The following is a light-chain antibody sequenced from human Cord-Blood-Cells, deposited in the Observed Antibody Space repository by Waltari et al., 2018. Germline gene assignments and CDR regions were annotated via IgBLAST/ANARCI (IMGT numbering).Light chain of an antibody. J-gene: IGLJ2*01. CDR1: SSDVGSYNL. Sequence: QSALTQPASVSGSPGQSITISCTGTSSDVGSYNLVSWYQQHPGKAPKLMIYEGSKRPSGVSNSFSGSKSGNTASRTISGLQAEDEADYYCCSYAGSSTVVFGGGTKLTVL. CDR2: EGS. CDR3: CSYAGSSTVV. V-gene: IGLV2-23*01.